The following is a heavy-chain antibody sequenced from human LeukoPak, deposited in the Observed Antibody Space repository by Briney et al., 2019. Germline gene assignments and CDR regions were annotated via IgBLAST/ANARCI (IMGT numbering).Heavy chain of an antibody. CDR2: ISSSSSYI. CDR1: GFTSSSYS. V-gene: IGHV3-21*01. Sequence: GGSLRLSCAASGFTSSSYSMNWVRQAPGKGLDWVSSISSSSSYIYYPDSVKGRFTISRDNAKSSLYLQMNSLRAEDTAVYYCARDVADIAAAGAPPPEDWYCDLWGRGTLVTVSS. D-gene: IGHD6-13*01. J-gene: IGHJ2*01. CDR3: ARDVADIAAAGAPPPEDWYCDL.